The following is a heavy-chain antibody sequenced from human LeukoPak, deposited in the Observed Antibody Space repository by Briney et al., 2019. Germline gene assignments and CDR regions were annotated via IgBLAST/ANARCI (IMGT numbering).Heavy chain of an antibody. J-gene: IGHJ4*02. CDR1: GFTISSYG. Sequence: GMSLRLFCAASGFTISSYGMHWVRQAQGKGLEGVAVIWYDGSKKYYADSVKGRFTISRDNSKNTLYLQMNSLRAEDTAVYYCAGARRGHSYGHLDYWGQGTLVTVSS. CDR2: IWYDGSKK. V-gene: IGHV3-33*01. CDR3: AGARRGHSYGHLDY. D-gene: IGHD5-18*01.